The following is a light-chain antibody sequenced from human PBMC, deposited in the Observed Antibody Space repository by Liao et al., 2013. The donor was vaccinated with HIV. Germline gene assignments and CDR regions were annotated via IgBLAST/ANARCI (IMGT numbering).Light chain of an antibody. CDR2: YNN. CDR1: NIGNKK. V-gene: IGLV3-21*04. J-gene: IGLJ1*01. CDR3: QVWDGGVDHPV. Sequence: SYVLTQPPSVSVARGKTATITCGGNNIGNKKVHWYQQQPGRAPVVVIFYNNERPSGISERFSGSNSGDTATLTISRVDAGDEADYFXQVWDGGVDHPVFGTGTTVAVL.